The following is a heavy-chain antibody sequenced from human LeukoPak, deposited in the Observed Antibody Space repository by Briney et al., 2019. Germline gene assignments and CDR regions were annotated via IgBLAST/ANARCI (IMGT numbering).Heavy chain of an antibody. CDR3: ARDGKGRFDFRENDY. D-gene: IGHD3-3*01. CDR2: IIPIFGTA. Sequence: GSSVKVSCKASGGTFSSYAISWVRQAPGQGLEWMGGIIPIFGTANYAQKFQGRVTITADESTSTAYMELRSLGSDDTAVYYCARDGKGRFDFRENDYWGQGTLVTVSS. J-gene: IGHJ4*02. V-gene: IGHV1-69*01. CDR1: GGTFSSYA.